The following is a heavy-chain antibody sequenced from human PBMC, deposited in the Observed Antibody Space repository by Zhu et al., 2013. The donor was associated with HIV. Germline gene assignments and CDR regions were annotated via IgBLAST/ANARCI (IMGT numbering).Heavy chain of an antibody. Sequence: QVQLVQSGAEVKKPGASVKVSCKASGYTFTGYYMHWVRQAPGQGLEWMGWINPSSGGTNYAQKFQGWVTMTRDTSISTAYMELSRLRSDDTAVYYCARVRGDFSGSYYFDYWGQGTLVTVSS. V-gene: IGHV1-2*04. CDR1: GYTFTGYY. J-gene: IGHJ4*02. CDR2: INPSSGGT. D-gene: IGHD1-26*01. CDR3: ARVRGDFSGSYYFDY.